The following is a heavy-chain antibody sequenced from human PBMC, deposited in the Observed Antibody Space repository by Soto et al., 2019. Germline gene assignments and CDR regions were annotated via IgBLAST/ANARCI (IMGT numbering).Heavy chain of an antibody. J-gene: IGHJ4*02. Sequence: SSETLSLTCAVYGGSFSGYYWSWIRQPPGKGLEWIGEINHSGSTNYNPSLKSRVTISVDTSKNQFSLKLSSVTAADTAVYYCARSTDIVAIWGSYRSEYYFDYWGQGTLVTVSS. CDR1: GGSFSGYY. D-gene: IGHD3-16*02. V-gene: IGHV4-34*01. CDR2: INHSGST. CDR3: ARSTDIVAIWGSYRSEYYFDY.